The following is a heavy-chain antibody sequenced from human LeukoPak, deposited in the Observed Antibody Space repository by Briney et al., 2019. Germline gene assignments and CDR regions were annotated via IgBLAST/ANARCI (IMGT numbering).Heavy chain of an antibody. V-gene: IGHV3-30*04. D-gene: IGHD6-19*01. Sequence: GRSLRLSCAASGFTFSIYAIHWVRQAPGKGLEWVAVISYDGSNKYYVDSVKGRFTISRDNSKNTLYLQMNSLRAEDTAVYYCAKDLSSGWYQGHLDYWGQGTLVTVSS. J-gene: IGHJ4*02. CDR3: AKDLSSGWYQGHLDY. CDR2: ISYDGSNK. CDR1: GFTFSIYA.